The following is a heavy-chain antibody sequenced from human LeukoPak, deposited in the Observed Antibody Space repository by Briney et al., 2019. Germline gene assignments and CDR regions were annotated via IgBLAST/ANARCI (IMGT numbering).Heavy chain of an antibody. Sequence: GGSLRLSCAASGFSFSNYWMHWVRQAPGKGLVWISRINSDGSSTTYADSVKGRFTISRDNAKNTLYLQMNSLRAEDTAVYYCARDGVEFYNWFDPWGQGTLVTVSS. CDR1: GFSFSNYW. CDR3: ARDGVEFYNWFDP. J-gene: IGHJ5*02. V-gene: IGHV3-74*01. D-gene: IGHD2-21*01. CDR2: INSDGSST.